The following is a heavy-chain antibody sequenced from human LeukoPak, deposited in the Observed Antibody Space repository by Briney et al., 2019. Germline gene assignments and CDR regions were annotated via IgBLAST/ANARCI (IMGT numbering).Heavy chain of an antibody. CDR1: GGSISSSNW. V-gene: IGHV4-4*02. Sequence: SETLSLTCAVSGGSISSSNWWSWVRQPPGKGLEWIGEIYHSGSTNYNPSLKSRVTISIDKSKNQFSLKLSTVTAADTAVYYCARVQWSGYYYDGIDYWGQGTLVTVSS. CDR2: IYHSGST. J-gene: IGHJ4*02. D-gene: IGHD3-22*01. CDR3: ARVQWSGYYYDGIDY.